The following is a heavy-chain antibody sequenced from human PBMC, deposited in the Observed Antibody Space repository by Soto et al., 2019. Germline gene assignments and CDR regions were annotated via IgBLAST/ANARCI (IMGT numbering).Heavy chain of an antibody. CDR1: GFTFSSYS. CDR2: ISSSGSTL. CDR3: AREAIVDN. D-gene: IGHD2-15*01. Sequence: GGSLRLSCAATGFTFSSYSMNWVRQAPGKGLEWVSYISSSGSTLYYADSVKGRFNISRDNAKNSLYLQMNSLRDEDTAVYYCAREAIVDNWGQGTLVTVSS. J-gene: IGHJ4*02. V-gene: IGHV3-48*02.